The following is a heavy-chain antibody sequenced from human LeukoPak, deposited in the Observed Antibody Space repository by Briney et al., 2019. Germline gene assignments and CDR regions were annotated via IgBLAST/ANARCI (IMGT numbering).Heavy chain of an antibody. CDR2: IKQDGSEK. Sequence: GGSLRLSCAASGFTFSSYWMDWVRQAPGKGLEWVANIKQDGSEKYYVDSVKGRFIISRDNAKNSLYLQMNSLRAEDTAVYYCARVTSGSSYRPFDYWGQGTLVTVSS. J-gene: IGHJ4*02. V-gene: IGHV3-7*01. D-gene: IGHD3-10*01. CDR3: ARVTSGSSYRPFDY. CDR1: GFTFSSYW.